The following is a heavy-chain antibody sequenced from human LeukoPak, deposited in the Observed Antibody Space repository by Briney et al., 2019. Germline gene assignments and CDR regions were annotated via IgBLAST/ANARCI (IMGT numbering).Heavy chain of an antibody. CDR2: IYTGGNT. CDR3: ARGEDSGYYDYFDY. D-gene: IGHD3-22*01. Sequence: GGSLRLSCAASGFTVDSNYLSWVRQAPGKGLEWVSTIYTGGNTYYAASVKGRFTISRDFSKNTVFLHMNSLRAEDTAMYYCARGEDSGYYDYFDYWGQGALVTVSS. J-gene: IGHJ4*02. V-gene: IGHV3-53*01. CDR1: GFTVDSNY.